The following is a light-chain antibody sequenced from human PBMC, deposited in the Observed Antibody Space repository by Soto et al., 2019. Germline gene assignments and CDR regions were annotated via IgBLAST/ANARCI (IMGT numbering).Light chain of an antibody. Sequence: IVLTQSPGPLSLSPGERATLSCGASQSVTNNFLAWYQQKPGQAPRLLIYGASSRATGVPDRFSGSGSGTDCTLTISRLEPGDFAVYYCQQYGTPLFTFGPGTKVDIK. CDR2: GAS. CDR1: QSVTNNF. CDR3: QQYGTPLFT. J-gene: IGKJ3*01. V-gene: IGKV3-20*01.